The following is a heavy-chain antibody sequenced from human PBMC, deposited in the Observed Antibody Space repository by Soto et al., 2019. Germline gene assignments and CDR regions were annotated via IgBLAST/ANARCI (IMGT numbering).Heavy chain of an antibody. V-gene: IGHV4-39*02. CDR2: IYYSGST. CDR1: GGSISSSSYY. D-gene: IGHD4-17*01. J-gene: IGHJ4*02. CDR3: ARMTTVTTDY. Sequence: SETLSLTCTVSGGSISSSSYYWGWIRQPPGKGLEWIGGIYYSGSTYYNPSLKSRVTISVDTSKNHFSLKLSSVTAADTGVYYCARMTTVTTDYWGQGSLVTVSS.